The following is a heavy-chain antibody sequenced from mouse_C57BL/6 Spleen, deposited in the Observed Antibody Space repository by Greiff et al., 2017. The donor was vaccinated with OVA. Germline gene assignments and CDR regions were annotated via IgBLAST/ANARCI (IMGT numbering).Heavy chain of an antibody. CDR2: IDPSDSYT. CDR1: GYTFTSYW. J-gene: IGHJ1*03. V-gene: IGHV1-69*01. CDR3: ARGIGTYWYFDV. Sequence: VQLQQSGAELVMPGASVKLSCKASGYTFTSYWMHWVKQRPGQGLEWIGEIDPSDSYTNYNQKFKGKSTLTVDKSSSTAYMQLSSLTSEDSAVYYCARGIGTYWYFDVWGTGTTVTVSS. D-gene: IGHD2-14*01.